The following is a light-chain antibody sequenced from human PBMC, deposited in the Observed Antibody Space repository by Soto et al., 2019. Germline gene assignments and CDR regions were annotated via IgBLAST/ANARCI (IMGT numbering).Light chain of an antibody. Sequence: DIQLTQSPSLLSASVGDRVTITCRASQGISSNLAWYQQKPGKAPKLLIYAASTLQSGVPSRFSGSGSGTEFTLTISSLQPDDFATYYCQQYNSYSPPWTFGQGTKVDIK. J-gene: IGKJ1*01. CDR1: QGISSN. CDR3: QQYNSYSPPWT. CDR2: AAS. V-gene: IGKV1-9*01.